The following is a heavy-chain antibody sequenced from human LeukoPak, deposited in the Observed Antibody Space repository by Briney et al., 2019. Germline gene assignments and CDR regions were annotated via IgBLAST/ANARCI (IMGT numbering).Heavy chain of an antibody. J-gene: IGHJ4*02. CDR2: ISSSSSYI. CDR1: GFTFSSYS. V-gene: IGHV3-21*01. Sequence: KPGGSLRLCCAASGFTFSSYSMNWVRQAPGKGLEWVSSISSSSSYIYYADSVKGRFTISRDNAKNSLYLQMNSLRAEDTAVYYCARGKGIAVAGLDYWGQGTLVTVSS. CDR3: ARGKGIAVAGLDY. D-gene: IGHD6-19*01.